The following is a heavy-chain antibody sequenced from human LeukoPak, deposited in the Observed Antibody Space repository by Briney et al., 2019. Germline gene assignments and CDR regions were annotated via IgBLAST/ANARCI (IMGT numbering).Heavy chain of an antibody. CDR2: ISSSSSYI. J-gene: IGHJ5*02. CDR3: ARFMRGSPLAYNWFDP. Sequence: GGSLRLSCAASGFTFSSCGMHWVRQAPGKGLEWVSSISSSSSYIYYADSVKGRFTISRDNAKNSLYLQMNSLRAEDTAVYYCARFMRGSPLAYNWFDPWGQGTLVTVSS. V-gene: IGHV3-21*01. D-gene: IGHD1-26*01. CDR1: GFTFSSCG.